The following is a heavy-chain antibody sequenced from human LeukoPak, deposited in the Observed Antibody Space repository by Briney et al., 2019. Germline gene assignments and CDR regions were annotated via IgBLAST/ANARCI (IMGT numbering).Heavy chain of an antibody. CDR1: GGSISVYH. CDR3: AKEGMGSEATTADGAFDI. J-gene: IGHJ3*02. V-gene: IGHV4-4*08. D-gene: IGHD1-26*01. Sequence: ASETLSLTCTVSGGSISVYHWSWIRQPPGKGLEWIGYLYDTGMTNYSPSLKSRVTISVDTSNNQISLKLTSVTAADTAIYFCAKEGMGSEATTADGAFDIWGQGTTVIVSS. CDR2: LYDTGMT.